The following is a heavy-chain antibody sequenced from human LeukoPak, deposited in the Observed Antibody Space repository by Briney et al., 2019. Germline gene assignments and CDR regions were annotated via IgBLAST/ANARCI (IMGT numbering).Heavy chain of an antibody. CDR2: ISYDGSNK. J-gene: IGHJ4*02. CDR1: GFTFSSYG. D-gene: IGHD1-7*01. CDR3: AKNTGITGTTSYFDY. Sequence: PGRSLRLSCAASGFTFSSYGMHWVRQAPGKGLEWVAVISYDGSNKYYADSVKSRFTISRDNSKNTLYLQMNSLRAEDTAVYYCAKNTGITGTTSYFDYWGQGTLVTVSS. V-gene: IGHV3-30*18.